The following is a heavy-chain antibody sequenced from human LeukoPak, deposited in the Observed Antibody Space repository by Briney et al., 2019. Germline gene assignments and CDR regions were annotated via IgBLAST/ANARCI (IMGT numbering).Heavy chain of an antibody. CDR3: AKDCGSGCFDY. Sequence: GGSLRLSCAASGFTFSDYYMSWIRQAPGKGLEWVSYISSGSTIYYADSVKGRFTISRDNAKNSLYLQMNSLRAEDTAVYYCAKDCGSGCFDYWGQGTLVTVSS. V-gene: IGHV3-11*04. CDR1: GFTFSDYY. J-gene: IGHJ4*02. CDR2: ISSGSTI. D-gene: IGHD6-19*01.